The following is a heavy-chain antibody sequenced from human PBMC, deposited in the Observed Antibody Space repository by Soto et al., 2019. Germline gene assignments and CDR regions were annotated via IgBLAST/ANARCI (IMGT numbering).Heavy chain of an antibody. D-gene: IGHD5-12*01. Sequence: PGGSLRLSCAASGFTFSSYGMHWVRQAPGKGLEWVAVISYDGSNKYYADSVKGRFTISRDNSKNTLYLQMNSLRAEDTAVYYCAKGGGYDSIYYYYGMDVWGQGTTVTVYS. CDR3: AKGGGYDSIYYYYGMDV. CDR2: ISYDGSNK. CDR1: GFTFSSYG. J-gene: IGHJ6*02. V-gene: IGHV3-30*18.